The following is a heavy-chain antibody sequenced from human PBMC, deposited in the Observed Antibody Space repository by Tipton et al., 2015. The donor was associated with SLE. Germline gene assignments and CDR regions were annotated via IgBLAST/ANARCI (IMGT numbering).Heavy chain of an antibody. Sequence: TLSLTCTVSGGSISSGSYYWNWIRQPAGKGLEWIGYIYPSGSTNYNPSLKSRVTISVDTSKNQFSLKLSSVTAADTAVYYCARVEYYEHAFDIWGQGTMVTVSS. CDR3: ARVEYYEHAFDI. D-gene: IGHD3-22*01. CDR1: GGSISSGSYY. J-gene: IGHJ3*02. V-gene: IGHV4-61*09. CDR2: IYPSGST.